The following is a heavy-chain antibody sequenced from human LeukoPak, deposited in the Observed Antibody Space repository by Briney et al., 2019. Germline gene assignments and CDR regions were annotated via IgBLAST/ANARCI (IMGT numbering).Heavy chain of an antibody. D-gene: IGHD2-2*01. J-gene: IGHJ4*02. CDR3: ARDGRRRYSSSTSCFAYYFDY. CDR2: ISSSSSYI. CDR1: GFTFSSYS. Sequence: NPGGSLRLSCAASGFTFSSYSMNWVRQAPGKGLEWVSSISSSSSYIYYADSVKGRFTISRDNAKNSLYLQMNSLRAEGTAVYYCARDGRRRYSSSTSCFAYYFDYWGQGTLVTVSS. V-gene: IGHV3-21*01.